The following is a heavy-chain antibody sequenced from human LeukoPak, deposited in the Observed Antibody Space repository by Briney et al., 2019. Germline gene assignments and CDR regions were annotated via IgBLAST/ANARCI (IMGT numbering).Heavy chain of an antibody. V-gene: IGHV4-39*01. D-gene: IGHD2-15*01. CDR1: GGSIISSDYH. J-gene: IGHJ3*02. CDR3: ARHCCSGPAKRVFDI. Sequence: SETLSLTCTVSGGSIISSDYHWGWVRQPPGKGLEWIGTISYSGNTDYNPSFRSRVTISVDTSNNQFSLRLGSVTAADTAVYHCARHCCSGPAKRVFDIWGQGTMVTVSS. CDR2: ISYSGNT.